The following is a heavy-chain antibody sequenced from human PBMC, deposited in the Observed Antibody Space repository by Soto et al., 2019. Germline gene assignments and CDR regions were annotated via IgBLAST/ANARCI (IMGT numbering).Heavy chain of an antibody. CDR3: ANSEYSRYKNIDV. D-gene: IGHD5-18*01. CDR2: ISYDGSIK. J-gene: IGHJ6*02. V-gene: IGHV3-30*18. Sequence: LRLSCAASGFTFRGYGMHWVRQAPGRGLEWVALISYDGSIKYYADSVRGRFTISRDNSKNTLYLQMNSLRAEDTAVYYCANSEYSRYKNIDVWGQGTTVTVSS. CDR1: GFTFRGYG.